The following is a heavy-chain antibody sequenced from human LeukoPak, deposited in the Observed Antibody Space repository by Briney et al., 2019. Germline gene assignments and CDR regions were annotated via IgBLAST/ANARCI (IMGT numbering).Heavy chain of an antibody. CDR1: GFTFSSYA. CDR2: ISGSGGST. J-gene: IGHJ4*02. Sequence: GGSLRLSCAASGFTFSSYAMSWVRQAPGKGLERVSAISGSGGSTYYADSVKGRFTISRDNSKNTLYLQMNSLRAEDTAVYYCAKPETDGYSSGWYSDYWGKGTLVTVSS. V-gene: IGHV3-23*01. D-gene: IGHD6-19*01. CDR3: AKPETDGYSSGWYSDY.